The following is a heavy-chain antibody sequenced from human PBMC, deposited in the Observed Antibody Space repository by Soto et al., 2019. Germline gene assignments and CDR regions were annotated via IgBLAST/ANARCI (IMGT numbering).Heavy chain of an antibody. D-gene: IGHD1-26*01. V-gene: IGHV4-39*01. CDR1: GGSITSNAYY. CDR3: ARRPKRGSYSWCFDY. Sequence: QLQLQESGPGLVKPSETLSLTCTVSGGSITSNAYYWGWIRQPPGKGLEWLGSIYYSGSASYNPSLNRRVPMSVDTSKNQFSLKLSSVTAADTAVYYCARRPKRGSYSWCFDYWGQGTLVTVSS. CDR2: IYYSGSA. J-gene: IGHJ4*02.